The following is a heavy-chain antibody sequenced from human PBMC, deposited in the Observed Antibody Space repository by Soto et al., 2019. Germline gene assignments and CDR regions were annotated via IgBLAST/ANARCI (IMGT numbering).Heavy chain of an antibody. CDR3: ARGPTVAGAGWWFDP. Sequence: SETLSLTCTVSGGSISSYYWSWIRQPPGKGLEWIGYIYYSGSTNYNPSLKSRVTISIDTSKSHFSLKLSSLTAADTAVYYCARGPTVAGAGWWFDPWGQGTLVTVSS. CDR1: GGSISSYY. D-gene: IGHD6-19*01. V-gene: IGHV4-59*01. J-gene: IGHJ5*02. CDR2: IYYSGST.